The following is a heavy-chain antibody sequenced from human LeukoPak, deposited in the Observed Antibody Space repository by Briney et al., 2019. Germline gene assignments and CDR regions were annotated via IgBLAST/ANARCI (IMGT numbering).Heavy chain of an antibody. CDR2: INPNSGGT. V-gene: IGHV1-2*02. J-gene: IGHJ4*02. Sequence: ASVKVSCKASGYTFTGYLIHWVRQAPGQGLEWMGWINPNSGGTNYAHKFQGRVTMTRDTSISTAYMELSRLTSDDTAVYYCAREYYSISDYWGQGALVTVSS. D-gene: IGHD2-21*01. CDR1: GYTFTGYL. CDR3: AREYYSISDY.